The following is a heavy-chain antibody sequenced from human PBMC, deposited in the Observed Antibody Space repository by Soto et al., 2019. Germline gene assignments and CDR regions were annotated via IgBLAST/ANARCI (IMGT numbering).Heavy chain of an antibody. CDR3: VRGASLNFDY. J-gene: IGHJ4*02. V-gene: IGHV3-20*04. Sequence: EVQLVESGGGVLRPGGSLRLSCAASGFTFDDYGMSWARQAPGKGLEWVSGVNWNGGSTGYADSVKGRFTISRDNAKNSLILQMNSLRAEDTAFYYCVRGASLNFDYWGQGTLVTVSS. D-gene: IGHD1-26*01. CDR2: VNWNGGST. CDR1: GFTFDDYG.